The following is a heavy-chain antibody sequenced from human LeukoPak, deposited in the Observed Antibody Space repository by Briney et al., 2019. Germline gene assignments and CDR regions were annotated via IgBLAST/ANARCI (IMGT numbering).Heavy chain of an antibody. CDR3: ARGVGLKIRSYYDILTGYSAPYFDY. CDR2: IYYSGST. CDR1: GYSISSSNW. J-gene: IGHJ4*02. D-gene: IGHD3-9*01. Sequence: SDTLSLTCAVSGYSISSSNWWGWIRPPPGKGLEWIGYIYYSGSTYYNPSLKSRVTMSVDTSKNQFSLKLSSVTAADTAVYYCARGVGLKIRSYYDILTGYSAPYFDYWGQGTLVTVSS. V-gene: IGHV4-28*03.